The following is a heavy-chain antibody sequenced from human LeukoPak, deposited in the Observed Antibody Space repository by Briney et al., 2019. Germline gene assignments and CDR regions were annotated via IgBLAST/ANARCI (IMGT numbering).Heavy chain of an antibody. Sequence: GGSLRLSCAASGFTFSRYWMSWVRQAPGKGLEWVANIKQDGSEKDYVDSVKGRFTISRDNAKNSLYLQMNSLRAEDTAIYYCARPLAVTGAPWGQGTLVTVSS. J-gene: IGHJ5*02. CDR2: IKQDGSEK. CDR1: GFTFSRYW. D-gene: IGHD6-19*01. CDR3: ARPLAVTGAP. V-gene: IGHV3-7*04.